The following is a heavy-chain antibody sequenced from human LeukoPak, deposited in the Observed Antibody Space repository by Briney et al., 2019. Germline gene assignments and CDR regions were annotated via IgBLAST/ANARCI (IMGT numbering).Heavy chain of an antibody. J-gene: IGHJ4*02. V-gene: IGHV3-74*01. CDR2: INTDGSST. CDR1: GFTFSSYW. CDR3: ARIGSLSPFD. D-gene: IGHD6-6*01. Sequence: GGSLRLSSAVSGFTFSSYWMHWVRQAPGKGLVWVSRINTDGSSTSYADSVKGRFTISRDNAKNTLYLQMNSLRVEDTAVYYCARIGSLSPFDWGQGTLVTVSS.